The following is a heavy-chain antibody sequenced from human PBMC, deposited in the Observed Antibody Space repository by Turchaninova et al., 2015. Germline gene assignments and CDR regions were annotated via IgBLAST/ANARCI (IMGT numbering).Heavy chain of an antibody. CDR3: ARLLDFPCCHFDY. V-gene: IGHV4-61*01. CDR2: ISYTGTT. CDR1: GGSVTTANSY. J-gene: IGHJ4*02. D-gene: IGHD3/OR15-3a*01. Sequence: ESGPGLVKPSETLSLDCSVSGGSVTTANSYWNWIRQSPGKGLEWIGYISYTGTTAYNPSLRSRVTILQDTSRNKFSLKVTSVTAADTAVYYCARLLDFPCCHFDYWGQGSLVAVSS.